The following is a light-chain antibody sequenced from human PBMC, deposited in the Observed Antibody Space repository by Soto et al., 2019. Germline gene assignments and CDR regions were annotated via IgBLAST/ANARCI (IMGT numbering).Light chain of an antibody. Sequence: DIQMTQSPSSLSASVGDRVTITCRASQIISNYLNWYQQKPGKAPKLLIYAASSLQGGVPSRFSGSGSGTDFTLTISSLQPKDFEIYSCQQSYTTLFTFGPGTNVDI. J-gene: IGKJ3*01. CDR3: QQSYTTLFT. CDR1: QIISNY. CDR2: AAS. V-gene: IGKV1-39*01.